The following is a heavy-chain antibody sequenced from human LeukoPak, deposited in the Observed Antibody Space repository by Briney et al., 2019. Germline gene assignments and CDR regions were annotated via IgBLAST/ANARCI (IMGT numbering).Heavy chain of an antibody. CDR3: AREDTDMVDY. D-gene: IGHD5-18*01. Sequence: SQTLSLTCTVSGGSISSGGYYWSWIRQHPGKGLEWIGYTYYSGSTYYNPSLKSRVTISVDTSKNQFSLKLSSVTAADTAVYYCAREDTDMVDYWGQGTLVTVSS. V-gene: IGHV4-31*03. J-gene: IGHJ4*02. CDR1: GGSISSGGYY. CDR2: TYYSGST.